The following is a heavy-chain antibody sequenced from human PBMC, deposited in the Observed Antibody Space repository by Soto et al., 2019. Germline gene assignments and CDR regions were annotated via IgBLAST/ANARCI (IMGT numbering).Heavy chain of an antibody. Sequence: PSETLSLTCTVSGGSISSYYWSWIRQPPGKGLEWIGYIYYSGSTNYNPSLKSRVTISVDTSKNQFSLKLSSVTAADTAVYYCACRGGVAANRAYYYYYYMDVWGKGTTVTVSS. J-gene: IGHJ6*03. CDR1: GGSISSYY. CDR2: IYYSGST. CDR3: ACRGGVAANRAYYYYYYMDV. V-gene: IGHV4-59*08. D-gene: IGHD2-15*01.